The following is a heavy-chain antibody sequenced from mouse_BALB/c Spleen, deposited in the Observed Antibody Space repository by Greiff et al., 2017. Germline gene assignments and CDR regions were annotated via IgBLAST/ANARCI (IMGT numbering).Heavy chain of an antibody. CDR1: GYSITSDYA. J-gene: IGHJ4*01. V-gene: IGHV3-2*02. Sequence: VQLQQSGPGLVKPSQSLSLTCTVTGYSITSDYAWNWIRQFPGNKLEWMGYISYSGSTSYNPSLKSRISITRDTSKNQFFLQLNSVTTEDTATYYCARLPYMDYWGQGTSVTVSS. CDR3: ARLPYMDY. CDR2: ISYSGST.